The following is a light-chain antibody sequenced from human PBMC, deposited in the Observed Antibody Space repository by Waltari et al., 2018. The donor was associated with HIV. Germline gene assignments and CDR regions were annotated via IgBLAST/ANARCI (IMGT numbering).Light chain of an antibody. CDR1: QSISSY. CDR2: AAS. CDR3: QQSYSTPYT. Sequence: DIQMTQSPSSLSASVEDRVTITCRASQSISSYLNWYQQKPWKAPKLLIYAASSLQSGVPSRCSGSGSGTDFTLTISSLQPEDFATYYCQQSYSTPYTFGQGTKLEIK. J-gene: IGKJ2*01. V-gene: IGKV1-39*01.